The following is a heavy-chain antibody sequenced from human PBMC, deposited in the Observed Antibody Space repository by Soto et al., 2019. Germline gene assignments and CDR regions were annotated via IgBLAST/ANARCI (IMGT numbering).Heavy chain of an antibody. CDR2: IYYSGST. D-gene: IGHD7-27*01. CDR3: ARDPRRLGSQREHDAFDI. Sequence: QVQLQESGPGLVKPSQTLSLTCTVSGGSISSGDYYWSWIRQPPGKGLEWIGYIYYSGSTYYNPSLKSRVTISVDTSKNQFSLKLSSVTAADTAVYYCARDPRRLGSQREHDAFDIWGQGTMVTVSS. J-gene: IGHJ3*02. CDR1: GGSISSGDYY. V-gene: IGHV4-30-4*01.